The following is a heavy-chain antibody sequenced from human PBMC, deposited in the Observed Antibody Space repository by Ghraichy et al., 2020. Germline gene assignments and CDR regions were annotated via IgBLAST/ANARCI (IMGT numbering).Heavy chain of an antibody. CDR3: ARGRRDAYSDGLGN. CDR1: AFTFSDYY. J-gene: IGHJ4*02. V-gene: IGHV3-11*05. CDR2: ISSSSSIT. D-gene: IGHD5-24*01. Sequence: GGSLRLSCAASAFTFSDYYMTWIRQAPGKGLEWVSYISSSSSITNYADSAKGRFTISRDNSKNTLYLQMNSLRAEDTAVYYCARGRRDAYSDGLGNWGQGTRVTVSS.